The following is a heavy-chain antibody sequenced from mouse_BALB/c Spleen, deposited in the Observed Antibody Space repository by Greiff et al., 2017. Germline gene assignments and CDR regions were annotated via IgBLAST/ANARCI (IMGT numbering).Heavy chain of an antibody. Sequence: EVKLMESGGGLVQPGGSLKLSCAASGFTFSSYGMSWVRQTPDKRLELVATINSNGGSTYYPDSVKGRFTISRDNAKNTLYLQMSSLKSEDTAMYYSAREGGGRWCFAVWGAGSPVTVSS. D-gene: IGHD3-3*01. CDR3: AREGGGRWCFAV. J-gene: IGHJ1*01. V-gene: IGHV5-6-3*01. CDR1: GFTFSSYG. CDR2: INSNGGST.